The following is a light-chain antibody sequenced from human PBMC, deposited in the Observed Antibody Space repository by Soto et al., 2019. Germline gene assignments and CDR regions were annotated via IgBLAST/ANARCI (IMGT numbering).Light chain of an antibody. Sequence: IQTPQSPSTLSASVGDRVTINCRASRSISNWLAWYQQRPGIAPKLLIFDASILQSGVPSRFSGSGSGTEFTLSISRLQTDDFATYYCLQHNVFPRTFGQGTKVDIK. CDR1: RSISNW. V-gene: IGKV1-5*01. J-gene: IGKJ1*01. CDR2: DAS. CDR3: LQHNVFPRT.